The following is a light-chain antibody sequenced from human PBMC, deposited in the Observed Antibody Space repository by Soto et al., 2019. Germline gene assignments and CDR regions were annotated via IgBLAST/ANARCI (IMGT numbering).Light chain of an antibody. CDR1: SSNIESNT. V-gene: IGLV1-44*01. J-gene: IGLJ1*01. CDR3: AAWDDILNGYV. CDR2: SNY. Sequence: LTQPPSASGTPGQRVTISCSGSSSNIESNTVTWYQQLPGTAPKLVIYSNYDRPSGVPDRFSGSTSGTSASLVIRGLQSEDEADYYCAAWDDILNGYVFGGGTKLTVL.